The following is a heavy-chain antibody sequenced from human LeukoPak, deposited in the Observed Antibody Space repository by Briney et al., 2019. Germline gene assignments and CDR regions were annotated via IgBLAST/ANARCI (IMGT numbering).Heavy chain of an antibody. CDR1: GFTFSIYA. J-gene: IGHJ4*02. Sequence: PGGSLRLSCAASGFTFSIYAMSWVRQAPGKGLEWASGISGSGGSTYYADSVKGRFTISRDNSKNTLYLQMSSLRAEDTAVYYCAKYIAAAGTVYWGQGTLVTVSS. D-gene: IGHD6-13*01. CDR2: ISGSGGST. CDR3: AKYIAAAGTVY. V-gene: IGHV3-23*01.